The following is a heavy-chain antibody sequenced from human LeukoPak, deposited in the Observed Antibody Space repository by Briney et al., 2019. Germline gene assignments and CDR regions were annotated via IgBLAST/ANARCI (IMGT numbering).Heavy chain of an antibody. D-gene: IGHD3-22*01. CDR3: ARSTYYYDSSGYYHEWYFDY. V-gene: IGHV4-59*08. J-gene: IGHJ4*02. Sequence: SETLSLTCTVSGDSISSYYWSWIRQPPGKGLEWIGYFSHSGRTNSNPSLKSRVTMSIDTSKNQFSLKLSSVTAADTAMYYCARSTYYYDSSGYYHEWYFDYWGQGTLVTVSS. CDR2: FSHSGRT. CDR1: GDSISSYY.